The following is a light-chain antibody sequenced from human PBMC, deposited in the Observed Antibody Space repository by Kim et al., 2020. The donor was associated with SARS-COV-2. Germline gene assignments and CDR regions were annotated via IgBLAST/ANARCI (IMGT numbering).Light chain of an antibody. CDR2: GVS. J-gene: IGKJ1*01. V-gene: IGKV3-20*01. Sequence: SPGERATLSCRASQSLNNDYLAWYQQKPGQPPRLVIYGVSTRATGIPDRFSGSGSGTGFSLIISRLEPEDFAVYYCHQSHASPWTFGQGTKVEI. CDR3: HQSHASPWT. CDR1: QSLNNDY.